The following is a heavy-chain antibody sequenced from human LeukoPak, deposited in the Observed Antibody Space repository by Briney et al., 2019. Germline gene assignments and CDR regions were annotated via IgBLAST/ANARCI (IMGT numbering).Heavy chain of an antibody. CDR2: IQPDGSEQ. J-gene: IGHJ5*02. D-gene: IGHD3-16*01. V-gene: IGHV3-7*01. Sequence: GGSLRLSCAASGFSFSDYWMHWVRQAPGKGLEWVGNIQPDGSEQYPVDSVKGRFTISRDNARNSLFLQMNSLRVEDTAVYYCASQSYARFDPWGQGTLVTVSS. CDR3: ASQSYARFDP. CDR1: GFSFSDYW.